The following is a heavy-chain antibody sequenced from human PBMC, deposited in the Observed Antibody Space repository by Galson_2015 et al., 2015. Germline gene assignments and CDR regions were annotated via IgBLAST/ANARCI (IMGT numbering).Heavy chain of an antibody. V-gene: IGHV3-43*01. J-gene: IGHJ4*02. D-gene: IGHD4-17*01. CDR3: AKVSGYGVIGGYLDY. CDR1: GFTFDDYT. Sequence: SLRLSCAASGFTFDDYTMHWVRQAPGKGLEWVSLISWDGGSTYYADSVKGRFTISRDNSKNSLYLQMNSLRTEDTALYYCAKVSGYGVIGGYLDYWGQGTLVTVSS. CDR2: ISWDGGST.